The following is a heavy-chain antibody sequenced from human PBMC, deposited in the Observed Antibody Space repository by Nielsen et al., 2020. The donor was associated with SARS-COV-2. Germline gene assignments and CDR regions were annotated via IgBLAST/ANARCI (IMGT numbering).Heavy chain of an antibody. J-gene: IGHJ6*03. D-gene: IGHD3/OR15-3a*01. CDR3: TRVFGLRGVYYMDV. CDR2: ISGYNGDT. CDR1: GYTFTNYG. Sequence: ASVKVSCKASGYTFTNYGISWVRQAPGQGLEWMGWISGYNGDTNYAQKFQGRVTMTTDTSTSTAYMELRSLRSEDTAVYYCTRVFGLRGVYYMDVWGKGTTVTVSS. V-gene: IGHV1-18*04.